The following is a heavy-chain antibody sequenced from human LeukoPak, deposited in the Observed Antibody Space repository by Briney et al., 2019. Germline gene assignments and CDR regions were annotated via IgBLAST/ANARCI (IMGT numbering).Heavy chain of an antibody. CDR3: AKDPTRGSGWYPKTKFFQY. CDR1: GFTFSSYA. Sequence: PGGSLRLSCAASGFTFSSYAMHWVRQAPGKGLEWVAVISYDGSNKYYADSVKGRFTISRDNSKNAVFLQMYSLRAEDTAVYYCAKDPTRGSGWYPKTKFFQYWGQGTLVTVSS. J-gene: IGHJ1*01. V-gene: IGHV3-30*04. D-gene: IGHD6-19*01. CDR2: ISYDGSNK.